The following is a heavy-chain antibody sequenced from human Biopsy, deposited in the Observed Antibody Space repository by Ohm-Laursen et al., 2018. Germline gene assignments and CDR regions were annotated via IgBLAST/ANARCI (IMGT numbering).Heavy chain of an antibody. V-gene: IGHV4-31*03. J-gene: IGHJ2*01. CDR3: VREPKTGTAEAWYFDL. CDR1: GASVKTSGYF. CDR2: ISYNERT. Sequence: TLSLTCSVSGASVKTSGYFWAWIRQRPGKGLERIGYISYNERTHYNPSLTSRLAISFDTSNNRISLQLRSVSVADTAVYYCVREPKTGTAEAWYFDLWGRGSLVTVPS. D-gene: IGHD3-9*01.